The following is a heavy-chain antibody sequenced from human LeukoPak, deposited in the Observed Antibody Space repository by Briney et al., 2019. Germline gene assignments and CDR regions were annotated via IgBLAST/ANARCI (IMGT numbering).Heavy chain of an antibody. J-gene: IGHJ6*02. Sequence: PGGSLRLSCAASGFTFSSYAMSWVRQAPGKGLEWVSAISGSGGSTYYADSVKGRFTISRDNSKNTLYLQMNSLRAEDTAVYYCAKQKGIAVAGVFCMDVWGQGTTVTVSS. CDR2: ISGSGGST. CDR1: GFTFSSYA. V-gene: IGHV3-23*01. CDR3: AKQKGIAVAGVFCMDV. D-gene: IGHD6-19*01.